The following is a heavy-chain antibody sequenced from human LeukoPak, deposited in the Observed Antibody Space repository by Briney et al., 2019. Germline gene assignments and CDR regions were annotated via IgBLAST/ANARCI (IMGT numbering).Heavy chain of an antibody. V-gene: IGHV3-74*01. CDR1: GFTFSSYG. CDR2: INSDGSST. J-gene: IGHJ4*02. CDR3: ARGFSYYYDSSGYDY. D-gene: IGHD3-22*01. Sequence: GGSLRLSCAASGFTFSSYGMHWVRHAPGKGLVWVSRINSDGSSTSYADSVKGRFTISRDNAKNTLYLQMNSLRAEDTAVYYWARGFSYYYDSSGYDYGGQGTLVTVSS.